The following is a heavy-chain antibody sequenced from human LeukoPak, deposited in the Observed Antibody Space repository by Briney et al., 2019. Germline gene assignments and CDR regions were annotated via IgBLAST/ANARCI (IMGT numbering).Heavy chain of an antibody. CDR1: GFTVSSNY. D-gene: IGHD3-22*01. J-gene: IGHJ3*02. CDR2: IYSGGST. Sequence: GGSLRLSCAASGFTVSSNYMSWVRQAPGKGLEWVSVIYSGGSTYYADSVKGRFTISRDNSKNTLYLQMNSLRAEDTAVYYCARDLVAYYDSSGYPLAFDIWGQGTMVTVSS. CDR3: ARDLVAYYDSSGYPLAFDI. V-gene: IGHV3-66*01.